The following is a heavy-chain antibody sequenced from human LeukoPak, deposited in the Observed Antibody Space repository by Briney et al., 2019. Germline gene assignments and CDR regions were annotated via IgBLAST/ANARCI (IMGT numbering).Heavy chain of an antibody. CDR3: ARDSYGSGSYYRIDY. V-gene: IGHV3-48*04. CDR2: ISSSSSTI. J-gene: IGHJ4*02. CDR1: GFTFSSYA. D-gene: IGHD3-10*01. Sequence: GGSLRLSCAASGFTFSSYAMSWVRQAPGKGLEWVSYISSSSSTIYYADSVKGRFTISRDNAKNSLYPQMNSLRAEDTAVYYCARDSYGSGSYYRIDYWGQGTLVTVSS.